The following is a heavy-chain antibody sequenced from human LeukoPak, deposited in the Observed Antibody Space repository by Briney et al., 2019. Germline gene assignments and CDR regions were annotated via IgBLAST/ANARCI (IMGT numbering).Heavy chain of an antibody. CDR2: IKSKTNGETR. D-gene: IGHD3-10*01. CDR3: ARASMIRGVIPSWFDP. J-gene: IGHJ5*02. Sequence: GGSLRLSCAASGFTLSNAWMNWVRQAPGKGLEWVGLIKSKTNGETRDYAAPVKGRFTISRDDSDNTLYLQMNSLRAEDTAVYYCARASMIRGVIPSWFDPWGQGTLVTVSS. V-gene: IGHV3-15*01. CDR1: GFTLSNAW.